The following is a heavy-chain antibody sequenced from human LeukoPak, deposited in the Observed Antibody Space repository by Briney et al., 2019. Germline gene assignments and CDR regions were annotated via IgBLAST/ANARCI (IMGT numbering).Heavy chain of an antibody. CDR3: ARSSGWYPFDY. J-gene: IGHJ4*02. D-gene: IGHD6-19*01. Sequence: LETLSLTCAVYGGSFSGYYWSWIRQPPGKGLEWIGEINHSGSTNYNPSLKSRVTISVDTSKNQFSLKLSSVTAADTAVYYCARSSGWYPFDYWGQGTLVTVSS. CDR2: INHSGST. V-gene: IGHV4-34*01. CDR1: GGSFSGYY.